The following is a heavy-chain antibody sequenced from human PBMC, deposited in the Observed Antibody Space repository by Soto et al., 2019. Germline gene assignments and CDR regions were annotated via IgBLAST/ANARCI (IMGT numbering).Heavy chain of an antibody. CDR2: IYYSGST. J-gene: IGHJ4*02. CDR1: CGSISSGGYY. D-gene: IGHD6-19*01. CDR3: ATQWTSGNFFDY. Sequence: SETLSLTCTVSCGSISSGGYYWSWIRQHPGKGLEWIGYIYYSGSTYYNPSLRSRVTISVDTSKNQFSLKLSSVTAADTAVYYCATQWTSGNFFDYWGQGTLVTVSS. V-gene: IGHV4-31*03.